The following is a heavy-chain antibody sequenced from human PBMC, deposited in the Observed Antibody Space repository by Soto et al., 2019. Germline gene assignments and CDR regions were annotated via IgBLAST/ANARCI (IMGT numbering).Heavy chain of an antibody. V-gene: IGHV3-15*01. D-gene: IGHD3-3*01. CDR2: IKSKTDGGTT. Sequence: WGSLRLSCAASGFTFSNAWMSWVRQAPGKGLEWVGRIKSKTDGGTTDYAAPVKGRFTISRDDSKNTLYLQMNSLKTEDTAVYYCTTRDEITIFGVDDYYYYMDVWGKGTTVTVSS. CDR3: TTRDEITIFGVDDYYYYMDV. J-gene: IGHJ6*03. CDR1: GFTFSNAW.